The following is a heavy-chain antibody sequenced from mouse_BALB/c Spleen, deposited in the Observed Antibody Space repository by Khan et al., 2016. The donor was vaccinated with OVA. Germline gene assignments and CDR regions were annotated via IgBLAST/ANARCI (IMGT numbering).Heavy chain of an antibody. CDR1: GYTFTDYE. Sequence: VQLQQSGAELVRPGASVTLSCKASGYTFTDYELHWVKQTPVHGLEWTGAIDPEADFTAYNQKFKGKATLTADKSYSTAYMELRSLTSEDSAVYYCTSRVYGSWYGFAYWGQGTLVAVS. CDR3: TSRVYGSWYGFAY. CDR2: IDPEADFT. V-gene: IGHV1-15*01. D-gene: IGHD1-1*01. J-gene: IGHJ3*01.